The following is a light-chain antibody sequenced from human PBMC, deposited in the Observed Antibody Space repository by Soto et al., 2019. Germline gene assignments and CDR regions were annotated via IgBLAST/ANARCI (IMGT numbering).Light chain of an antibody. J-gene: IGKJ5*01. CDR2: DAS. Sequence: ENLFTQYPATLCLSQGERATLSCRASESVSSSSLAWYQQKRGQAPRLLMYDASNRASGVPARFSGSGSGTEFTLTISSLQSEDFAVYYCQQYNNLPPIPFGQGTRPEI. V-gene: IGKV3D-7*01. CDR3: QQYNNLPPIP. CDR1: ESVSSSS.